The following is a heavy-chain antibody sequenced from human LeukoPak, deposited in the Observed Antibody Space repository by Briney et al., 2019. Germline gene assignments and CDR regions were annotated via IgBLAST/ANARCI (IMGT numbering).Heavy chain of an antibody. J-gene: IGHJ6*02. CDR1: GYTFTSYG. V-gene: IGHV1-18*01. Sequence: GASVKVSCKASGYTFTSYGISWVRQAPGQGLEWMGWISAYNGNTNYAQKLQGRVTMTTDTSTSTAYMELRSLRSDDTAVYYCARSGNARNYDFWSGYYTPPHYYYYGMDVWGQGTTVTVSS. CDR2: ISAYNGNT. D-gene: IGHD3-3*01. CDR3: ARSGNARNYDFWSGYYTPPHYYYYGMDV.